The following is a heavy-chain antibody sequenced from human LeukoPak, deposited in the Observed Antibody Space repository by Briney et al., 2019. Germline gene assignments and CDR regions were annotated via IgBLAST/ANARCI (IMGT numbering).Heavy chain of an antibody. CDR3: ARDFDSGSYSGIDY. CDR1: GFTFSSYG. J-gene: IGHJ4*02. V-gene: IGHV3-33*01. D-gene: IGHD1-26*01. Sequence: GGSLRLSCAASGFTFSSYGMHWVRQAPGKGLEWVAVIWYDGSNKYYADSVKGRFTISRDNFKNTLYLQMNSLGAEDTAVYYCARDFDSGSYSGIDYWGQGTLVTVSS. CDR2: IWYDGSNK.